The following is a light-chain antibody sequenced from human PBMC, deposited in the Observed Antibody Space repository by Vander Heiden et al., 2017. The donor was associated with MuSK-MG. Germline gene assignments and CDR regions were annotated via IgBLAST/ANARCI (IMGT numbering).Light chain of an antibody. V-gene: IGLV3-25*02. CDR3: HSADSTNTLYV. J-gene: IGLJ1*01. CDR1: ALPNQY. CDR2: KES. Sequence: SSELTQPPAVSVSPGQTARINCSGDALPNQYYNWYQQKPGQAPVLVIYKESQRPSGISVRFSGSSSGTTVTLTITGVQAEEEGDYYCHSADSTNTLYVFGSGTKVTVL.